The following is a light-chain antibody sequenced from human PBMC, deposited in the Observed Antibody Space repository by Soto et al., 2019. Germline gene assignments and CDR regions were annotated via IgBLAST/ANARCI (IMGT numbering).Light chain of an antibody. J-gene: IGLJ3*02. CDR1: SSNIGAGYL. CDR3: QSYDSNLSGGV. V-gene: IGLV1-40*01. Sequence: QSVMTQPPSVSGAPGQTVIISCTGSSSNIGAGYLVHWYQQLPGKAPKLLIYANANRPSGVPDRFSASKSGTSASLAITGLQAEDEADYYCQSYDSNLSGGVFGGGTKVTVL. CDR2: ANA.